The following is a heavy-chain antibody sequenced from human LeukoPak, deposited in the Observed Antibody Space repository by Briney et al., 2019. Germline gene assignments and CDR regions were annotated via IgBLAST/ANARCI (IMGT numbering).Heavy chain of an antibody. CDR2: ISYDGSNK. CDR1: GFTFSSYA. V-gene: IGHV3-30-3*01. CDR3: ARDRYEIKSPSYYFDY. D-gene: IGHD3-16*02. J-gene: IGHJ4*02. Sequence: PGGSLRLSCAASGFTFSSYAMHCVRQAPGKGLEWVAVISYDGSNKYYADSVKGRFTISRDNSKNTLYLQMNSLRAEDTAVYYCARDRYEIKSPSYYFDYWGQGPLVTVSS.